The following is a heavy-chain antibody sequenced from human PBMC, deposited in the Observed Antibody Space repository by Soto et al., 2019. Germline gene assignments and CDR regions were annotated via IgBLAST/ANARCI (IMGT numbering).Heavy chain of an antibody. V-gene: IGHV3-7*01. J-gene: IGHJ4*02. CDR2: IKQDGREK. Sequence: GGSLRLSCAASGFTFSTYWMSWVRQTPGKGLEWVANIKQDGREKDYVDSVKGRFIISRDNTMNSLFLQVNSLRAEDTAVYYWARVGGWGILVVPASFDYWGQGTLVTVSS. D-gene: IGHD2-2*01. CDR1: GFTFSTYW. CDR3: ARVGGWGILVVPASFDY.